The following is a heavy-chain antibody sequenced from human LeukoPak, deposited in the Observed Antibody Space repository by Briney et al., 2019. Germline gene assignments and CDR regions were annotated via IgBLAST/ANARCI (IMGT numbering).Heavy chain of an antibody. V-gene: IGHV5-51*01. CDR3: AETGPHWYFEF. Sequence: GESLKISCKGSGYMFTNYWIGWVRQMPGKGLEWMGIIYPGDSDIRYSPSFQGQVTISVDKSISTTYLQWNSLKSSDTAMYYCAETGPHWYFEFWGRGTLVTVSS. CDR1: GYMFTNYW. CDR2: IYPGDSDI. J-gene: IGHJ2*01.